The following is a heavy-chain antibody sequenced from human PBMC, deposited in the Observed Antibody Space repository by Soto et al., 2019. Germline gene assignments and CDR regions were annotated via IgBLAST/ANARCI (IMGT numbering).Heavy chain of an antibody. D-gene: IGHD7-27*01. V-gene: IGHV3-48*02. CDR1: GFTFSSYS. Sequence: EVQLVESGGGLVQPGGSLRLSCAASGFTFSSYSMNWVRQAPGKGLEWVSYISSSSTTIYYADSVKGRFTISRDNAKNSLYLQMNSLRDEDTALYYCARRNWGGFDYWGQGTLVTVSS. J-gene: IGHJ4*02. CDR3: ARRNWGGFDY. CDR2: ISSSSTTI.